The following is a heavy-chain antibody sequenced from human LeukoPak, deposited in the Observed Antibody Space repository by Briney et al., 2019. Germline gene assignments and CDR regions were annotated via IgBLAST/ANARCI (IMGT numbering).Heavy chain of an antibody. CDR2: IYSGDSET. V-gene: IGHV5-51*01. CDR3: ARRDNSGWYGPAAFDY. J-gene: IGHJ4*02. CDR1: GYNFPNSW. D-gene: IGHD6-19*01. Sequence: GESLKISCKGSGYNFPNSWIGWVRQMPGKGLEWMGRIYSGDSETRYSPSFQGQVTMSVDKSISTAYLQWSSLKASDTATYYCARRDNSGWYGPAAFDYWGQGTLVTVSS.